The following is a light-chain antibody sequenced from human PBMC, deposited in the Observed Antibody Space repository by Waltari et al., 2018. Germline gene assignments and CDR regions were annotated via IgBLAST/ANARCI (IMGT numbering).Light chain of an antibody. Sequence: QSALTQPASVSGSPGQSITISCTGTSSDVGGYNYVSWYQQYPGKAPKVMLYDVSKRPSGVSNRFSGSRSGNTASLTISGLQAEDETDYYCCSYAGSSTYVFGTGTKVTVL. J-gene: IGLJ1*01. CDR2: DVS. CDR1: SSDVGGYNY. CDR3: CSYAGSSTYV. V-gene: IGLV2-23*02.